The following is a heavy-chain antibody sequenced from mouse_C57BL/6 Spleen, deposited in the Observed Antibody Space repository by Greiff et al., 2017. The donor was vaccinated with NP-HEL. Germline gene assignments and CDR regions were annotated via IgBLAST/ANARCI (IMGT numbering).Heavy chain of an antibody. D-gene: IGHD2-14*01. J-gene: IGHJ4*01. Sequence: EVQRVESGGGLVQPKGSLKLSCAASGFTFNTYAMHWVRQAPGKGLEWVARIRSKSSNYATYYADSVKDRFTISRDDSQSMLYLQKKNLKTDDTAMYYCVGEGTGSYYYAMDDWGQGTSVTVSS. V-gene: IGHV10-3*01. CDR3: VGEGTGSYYYAMDD. CDR1: GFTFNTYA. CDR2: IRSKSSNYAT.